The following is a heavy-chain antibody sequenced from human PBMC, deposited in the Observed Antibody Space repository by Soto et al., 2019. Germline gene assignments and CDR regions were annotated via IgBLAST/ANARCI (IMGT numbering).Heavy chain of an antibody. Sequence: QVQLQQWGAGLLKPSETLSLTCAVYGGSFSGYYWSWIRQPPGKGLEWIGEINHSGSTNYNPSLKSRVTISVDTSKNQFSLKLSSVTAADTAVYYCARRSIAARRFDYWGQGTLVTVSS. CDR1: GGSFSGYY. CDR2: INHSGST. CDR3: ARRSIAARRFDY. V-gene: IGHV4-34*01. D-gene: IGHD6-6*01. J-gene: IGHJ4*02.